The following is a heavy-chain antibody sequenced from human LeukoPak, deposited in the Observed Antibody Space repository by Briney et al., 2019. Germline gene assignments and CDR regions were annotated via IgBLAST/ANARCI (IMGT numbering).Heavy chain of an antibody. V-gene: IGHV1-2*02. CDR2: INPNSGGT. CDR1: GYTFTGYY. CDR3: ARDGDSSGYYNPFDY. D-gene: IGHD3-22*01. J-gene: IGHJ4*02. Sequence: ASVKVSCKASGYTFTGYYMHWVRQAPGQGLEWMGWINPNSGGTNYAQKFQGRVTMTRDTSISTAYMELSRLRSDDTAVYYCARDGDSSGYYNPFDYWGQGTLVTVSS.